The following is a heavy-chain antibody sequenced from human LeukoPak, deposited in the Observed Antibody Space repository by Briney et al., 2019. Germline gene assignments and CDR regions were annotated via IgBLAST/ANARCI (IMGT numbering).Heavy chain of an antibody. D-gene: IGHD1-26*01. CDR3: ARSLSGSYYYYYYMDV. CDR1: GGSFSGYY. J-gene: IGHJ6*03. Sequence: SETLSLTCAVYGGSFSGYYWSWIRQPPGKGLEWIGEINHSGSTNYNPSLKSRVTISVDRSKNQFSLKLSSVTAADTAVYYCARSLSGSYYYYYYMDVWGKGTTVTVSS. CDR2: INHSGST. V-gene: IGHV4-34*01.